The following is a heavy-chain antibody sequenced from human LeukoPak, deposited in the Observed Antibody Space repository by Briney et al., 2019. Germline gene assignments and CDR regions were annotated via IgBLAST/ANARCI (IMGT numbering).Heavy chain of an antibody. CDR2: INSDGSNT. CDR1: GFTFSNYW. V-gene: IGHV3-74*01. CDR3: AREYSYGYRIDY. Sequence: PGGSLRLSCAPSGFTFSNYWMHWVRQAPGKGLVWVSRINSDGSNTSYAGSVKGRFTISRDNAKRTLYLQMNSLRAEDTAVYYCAREYSYGYRIDYWGQGTLVTVSS. D-gene: IGHD5-18*01. J-gene: IGHJ4*02.